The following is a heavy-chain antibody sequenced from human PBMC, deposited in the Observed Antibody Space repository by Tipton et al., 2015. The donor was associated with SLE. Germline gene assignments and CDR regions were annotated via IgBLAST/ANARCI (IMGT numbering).Heavy chain of an antibody. V-gene: IGHV3-9*01. CDR1: GFTFRDYA. CDR3: ARDQSDYFSYTDV. CDR2: ISWNSDYI. J-gene: IGHJ6*03. Sequence: SLRLSCAASGFTFRDYAMHWVRQAPGKGLQWVSGISWNSDYIAYADSVEGRFTISRDNAKKSLFLQMSSLRPEDTAFYYCARDQSDYFSYTDVWGEGTTVTVSS.